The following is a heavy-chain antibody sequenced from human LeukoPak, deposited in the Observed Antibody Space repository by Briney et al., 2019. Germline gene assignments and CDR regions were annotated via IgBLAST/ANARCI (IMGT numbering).Heavy chain of an antibody. CDR3: ATGGHVRVYDSSAYYGHY. D-gene: IGHD3-22*01. J-gene: IGHJ4*02. Sequence: ASVKVSCKASGYTFTSYYMYWVRQAPGQGLEWMGIINPNRGSTSYAQKFQGRGTMTRDMSTSTVYMELGSLRSEDTAVYYCATGGHVRVYDSSAYYGHYWGQGTLVTVSS. CDR1: GYTFTSYY. V-gene: IGHV1-46*01. CDR2: INPNRGST.